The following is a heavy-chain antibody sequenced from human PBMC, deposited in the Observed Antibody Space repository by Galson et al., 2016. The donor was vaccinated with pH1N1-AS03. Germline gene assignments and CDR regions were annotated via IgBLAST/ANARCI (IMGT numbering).Heavy chain of an antibody. CDR1: GFTFSSYW. J-gene: IGHJ4*02. Sequence: SLRLSCAGSGFTFSSYWMSWVRQAPGKGLEWVANIKDDGSVKYYVDSVKGRFTISRDNAKNSVYLQMNSLRADDTAVYYCARAIGAAGSAWGQGTLVPVSS. CDR3: ARAIGAAGSA. V-gene: IGHV3-7*03. CDR2: IKDDGSVK. D-gene: IGHD6-13*01.